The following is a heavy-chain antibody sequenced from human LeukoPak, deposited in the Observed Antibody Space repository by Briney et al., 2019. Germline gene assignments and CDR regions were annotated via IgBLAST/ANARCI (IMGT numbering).Heavy chain of an antibody. V-gene: IGHV1-24*01. CDR2: FDPEDGET. CDR1: GYTLTELS. Sequence: GASVKVSCKVSGYTLTELSMLWVRQAPGRGLAWMGGFDPEDGETIYAQKSQGRVTMTEDTSTDTAYMELSSLRSEDTAVYYCATYQLLTLHSFDYWGQGTLVTVSS. CDR3: ATYQLLTLHSFDY. D-gene: IGHD2-2*01. J-gene: IGHJ4*02.